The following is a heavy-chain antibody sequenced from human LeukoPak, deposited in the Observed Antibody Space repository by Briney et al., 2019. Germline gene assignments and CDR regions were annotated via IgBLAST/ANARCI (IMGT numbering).Heavy chain of an antibody. CDR1: GYTFTSYG. D-gene: IGHD3-3*01. V-gene: IGHV1-18*01. Sequence: ASVKVSCKASGYTFTSYGISWVRQAPGQGLEWMGWISAYNGNTNYAQKLQGRVTMTTDTSTSTAYMELRSLRSDDTAVYYCARAYYDFWSGYQTYYYYYYMDVWGKGTTVTVSS. CDR3: ARAYYDFWSGYQTYYYYYYMDV. J-gene: IGHJ6*03. CDR2: ISAYNGNT.